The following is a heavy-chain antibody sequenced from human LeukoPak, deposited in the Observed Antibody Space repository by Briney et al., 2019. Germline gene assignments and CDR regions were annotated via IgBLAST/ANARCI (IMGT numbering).Heavy chain of an antibody. CDR3: ARTQQRLFEIVGTTEYYFDN. CDR2: VSAYNGHT. V-gene: IGHV1-18*01. D-gene: IGHD1-26*01. J-gene: IGHJ4*02. CDR1: GFQFITFG. Sequence: GASVKVSCKASGFQFITFGISWVRQAPGQGLEWMGWVSAYNGHTKYAQKVQGRVAMTTDTSTTTAYMELRSLRSDDTAVYYCARTQQRLFEIVGTTEYYFDNWGQGTLVTVTS.